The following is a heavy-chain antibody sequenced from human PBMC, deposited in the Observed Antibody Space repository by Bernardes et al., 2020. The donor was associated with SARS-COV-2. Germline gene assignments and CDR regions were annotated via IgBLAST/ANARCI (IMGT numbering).Heavy chain of an antibody. J-gene: IGHJ4*02. CDR3: ARAAWFGELSDDFDY. D-gene: IGHD3-10*01. V-gene: IGHV1-2*02. CDR1: GYTFTGYY. CDR2: INPNSGGT. Sequence: ASVKVSCKASGYTFTGYYMHWVRQAPGQGLEWMGWINPNSGGTTYAQKFQGRVTMTRDTSISTAYMELSRLRSDDTAVYYCARAAWFGELSDDFDYWGQGTLVTVSS.